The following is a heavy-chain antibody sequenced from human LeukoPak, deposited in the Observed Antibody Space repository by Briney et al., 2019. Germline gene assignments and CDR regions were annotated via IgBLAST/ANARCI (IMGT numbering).Heavy chain of an antibody. CDR2: MNPNSGNT. V-gene: IGHV1-8*01. CDR1: GYTFTSYD. Sequence: ASVKVSCKASGYTFTSYDINWVRQATGQGLEWMGWMNPNSGNTGYAQKFQGRVTMTRNTSISTAYMELSSLRSEDTAVYYCARSSRHGSGSYYVFPLGFDPWGQGTLVTVSS. J-gene: IGHJ5*02. D-gene: IGHD3-10*01. CDR3: ARSSRHGSGSYYVFPLGFDP.